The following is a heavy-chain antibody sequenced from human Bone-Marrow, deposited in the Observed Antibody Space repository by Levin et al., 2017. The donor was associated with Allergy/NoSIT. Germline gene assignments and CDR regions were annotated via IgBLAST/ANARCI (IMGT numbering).Heavy chain of an antibody. CDR3: ARVFGDLQF. D-gene: IGHD3-10*02. CDR2: ISTQNGKT. Sequence: GGSLRLSCKASGYTFSSFGISWVRQAPGQGLEWMGWISTQNGKTNYIEKLQDRVTMTIDAATSTAYMELRSLRSDDTAVYFCARVFGDLQFWGQGTLVTVSS. CDR1: GYTFSSFG. V-gene: IGHV1-18*01. J-gene: IGHJ4*02.